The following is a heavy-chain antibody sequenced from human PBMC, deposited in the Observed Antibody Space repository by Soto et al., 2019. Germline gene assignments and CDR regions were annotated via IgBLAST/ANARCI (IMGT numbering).Heavy chain of an antibody. V-gene: IGHV3-23*01. Sequence: GGSLRLSCAASGFTFSSYAMSWVRQAPGKGLEWVSAISGSGGSTYYADSVKGRFTISRDNSKNTLYLQMNSLRAEDTAVYYCAKAGLYGDYVRTVLFDYWGQGTLVTVSS. CDR2: ISGSGGST. CDR1: GFTFSSYA. J-gene: IGHJ4*02. CDR3: AKAGLYGDYVRTVLFDY. D-gene: IGHD4-17*01.